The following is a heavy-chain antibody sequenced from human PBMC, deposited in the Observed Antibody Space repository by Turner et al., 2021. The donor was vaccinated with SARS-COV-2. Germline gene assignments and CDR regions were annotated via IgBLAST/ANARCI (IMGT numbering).Heavy chain of an antibody. V-gene: IGHV3-30*18. CDR1: GFTFSSYG. CDR3: AKDLNLYYYDSSGFDY. D-gene: IGHD3-22*01. Sequence: QVQLVEPGGGVVQPGRSLRLSFVASGFTFSSYGMHWVRQAPGKGLEWVAVISYDGSNKYYADSVKGRFTISRDNSKNTLYLQMNSLRAEDTAVYYCAKDLNLYYYDSSGFDYWGQGTLVTVSS. J-gene: IGHJ4*02. CDR2: ISYDGSNK.